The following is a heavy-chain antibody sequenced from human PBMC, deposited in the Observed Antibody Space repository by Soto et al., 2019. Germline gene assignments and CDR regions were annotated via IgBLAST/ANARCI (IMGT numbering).Heavy chain of an antibody. D-gene: IGHD6-13*01. J-gene: IGHJ6*02. Sequence: SVKVSCKASGGTFSSYAISWVRQAPGQGLEWMGGIIPIFGTANYAQKFQGRVTMTIDTSTSTAFMELRSLRSDDTAVYYCARDLYTSSWFSDYYYYGMDVWGQGTTVTVSS. V-gene: IGHV1-69*05. CDR3: ARDLYTSSWFSDYYYYGMDV. CDR1: GGTFSSYA. CDR2: IIPIFGTA.